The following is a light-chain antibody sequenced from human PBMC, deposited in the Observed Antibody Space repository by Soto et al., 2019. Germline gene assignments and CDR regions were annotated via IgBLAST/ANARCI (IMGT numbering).Light chain of an antibody. CDR1: SSDVGGYNY. V-gene: IGLV2-14*01. CDR2: DVS. CDR3: SSYTSSSTVL. Sequence: SALTQPASVSGSPGQSITISCTGTSSDVGGYNYVSWYQQHPGKAPKLTIYDVSNRPSGVSNRFSGSKSGNTASLTISGLQAEDEADYYSSSYTSSSTVLFGGGTQLTVL. J-gene: IGLJ2*01.